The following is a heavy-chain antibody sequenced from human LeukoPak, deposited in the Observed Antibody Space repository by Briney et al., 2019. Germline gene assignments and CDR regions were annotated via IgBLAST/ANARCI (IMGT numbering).Heavy chain of an antibody. D-gene: IGHD5-18*01. Sequence: GGSLRLSCAASGFTFSSYAMSRVRQAPGKGLEWVSAISGSGGSTYYADSVKGRFTIPRDNSKNTLYLQMNSLRAEDTAVYYCARGKQLYFDYWGQGTLVTVSS. CDR1: GFTFSSYA. J-gene: IGHJ4*02. CDR2: ISGSGGST. V-gene: IGHV3-23*01. CDR3: ARGKQLYFDY.